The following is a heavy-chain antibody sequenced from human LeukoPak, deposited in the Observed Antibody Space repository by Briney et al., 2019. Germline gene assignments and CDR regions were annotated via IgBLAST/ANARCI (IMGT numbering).Heavy chain of an antibody. V-gene: IGHV1-69*13. CDR3: ARREDIVVVPAAIPRGGYFDWLGAFDI. CDR2: IIPIFGTA. Sequence: ASVKVSCQASGGTFSSYAISWVRQAPGQGLEWMGGIIPIFGTANYAQKFQGRVTITADESTSTAYMELSSLRSEDTAVYYCARREDIVVVPAAIPRGGYFDWLGAFDIWGQGTMVTVSS. D-gene: IGHD2-2*02. J-gene: IGHJ3*02. CDR1: GGTFSSYA.